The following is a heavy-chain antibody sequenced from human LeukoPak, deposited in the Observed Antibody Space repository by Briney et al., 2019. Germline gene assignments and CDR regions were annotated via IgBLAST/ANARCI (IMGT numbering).Heavy chain of an antibody. Sequence: GGSLRLSCAASGFTFSSSSMRWDRQAPGKGLEWVSGISNSGGSTYYADSVKGRFTISRDNAKDTLYLQMNSLRAEDTAVYYCVRGFGGRTDSWGQGTVVTVST. CDR2: ISNSGGST. CDR3: VRGFGGRTDS. CDR1: GFTFSSSS. D-gene: IGHD2-15*01. J-gene: IGHJ5*01. V-gene: IGHV3-23*01.